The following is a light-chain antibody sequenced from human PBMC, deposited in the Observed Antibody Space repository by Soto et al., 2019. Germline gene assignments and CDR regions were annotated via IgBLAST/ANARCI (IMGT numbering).Light chain of an antibody. J-gene: IGLJ3*02. V-gene: IGLV3-21*02. CDR1: NIETKG. Sequence: SYELTQPPSVSVAPGQTASITCGGDNIETKGVHWYQRKPGQAPILVVYDDTDRPSGIPDRFSGSNSGNTATLTISRVEAGDEADYYCKVWDTYTLSGVFGGGTKVTVL. CDR2: DDT. CDR3: KVWDTYTLSGV.